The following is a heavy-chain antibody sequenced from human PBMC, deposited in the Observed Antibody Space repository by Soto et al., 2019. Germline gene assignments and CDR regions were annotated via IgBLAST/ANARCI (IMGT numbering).Heavy chain of an antibody. V-gene: IGHV3-7*03. J-gene: IGHJ6*02. CDR3: ARLEYYDFWSYGMDV. CDR1: GFTFSSYW. Sequence: LRLSCAASGFTFSSYWMSWVRQAPGKGLEWVANIKQDGSEKYYVDSVKGRFTISRDNAKNSLYLQMNSLRAEDTAVYYCARLEYYDFWSYGMDVWGQGTTVTVSS. D-gene: IGHD3-3*01. CDR2: IKQDGSEK.